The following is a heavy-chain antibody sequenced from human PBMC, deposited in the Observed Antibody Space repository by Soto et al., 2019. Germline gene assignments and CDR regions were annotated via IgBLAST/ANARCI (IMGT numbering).Heavy chain of an antibody. CDR2: IYYTGTT. D-gene: IGHD3-9*01. V-gene: IGHV4-28*01. CDR1: AYSLVSYNW. CDR3: ARTSRLKTGHLDY. J-gene: IGHJ4*02. Sequence: ETLSVTGSVPAYSLVSYNWWACSRQPPGKGLEWIGYIYYTGTTYYNLSLKSRVTMSVDSATDQFSLSLASMTAADTAVYYCARTSRLKTGHLDYWGQGILVTVSS.